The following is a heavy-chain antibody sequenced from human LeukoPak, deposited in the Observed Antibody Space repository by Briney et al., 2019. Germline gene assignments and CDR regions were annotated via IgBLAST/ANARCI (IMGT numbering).Heavy chain of an antibody. J-gene: IGHJ6*04. CDR3: AREARSIAAASNGMDV. CDR1: GGSFSGYY. V-gene: IGHV4-34*01. CDR2: INHSGST. D-gene: IGHD6-13*01. Sequence: KSSETLSLTCAVYGGSFSGYYWSWIRQPPGKGLEWIGEINHSGSTNYNPSLKSRVTISVDTSKNQFSLKLSSVTAADTAVYYCAREARSIAAASNGMDVWGKGTTVTVSS.